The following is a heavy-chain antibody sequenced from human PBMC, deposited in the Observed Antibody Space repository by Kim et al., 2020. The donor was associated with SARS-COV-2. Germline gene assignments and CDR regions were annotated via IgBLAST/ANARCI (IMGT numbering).Heavy chain of an antibody. V-gene: IGHV3-23*01. J-gene: IGHJ4*02. CDR3: AKALNRPYSSSSFI. Sequence: ADSVKGRFTISRDNSKNTLYLQMNSLRAEDTAVYYCAKALNRPYSSSSFIWGQGTLVTVSS. D-gene: IGHD6-6*01.